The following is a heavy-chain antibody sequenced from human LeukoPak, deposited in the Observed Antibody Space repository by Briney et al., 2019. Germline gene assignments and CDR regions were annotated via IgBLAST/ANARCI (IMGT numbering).Heavy chain of an antibody. J-gene: IGHJ4*02. Sequence: GGSLRLSCAASGFTFSSYWMHWVRQAPGKGLVWVSRINSDGRSTSYADSVKGRFTIPRDNAKNTLYLQMNSLRAEDTAVYYCARESSSWYETIDYWGQGTLVTVSS. D-gene: IGHD6-13*01. CDR1: GFTFSSYW. V-gene: IGHV3-74*01. CDR2: INSDGRST. CDR3: ARESSSWYETIDY.